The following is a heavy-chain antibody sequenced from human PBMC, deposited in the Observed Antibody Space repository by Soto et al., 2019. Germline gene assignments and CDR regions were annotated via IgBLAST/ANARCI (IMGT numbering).Heavy chain of an antibody. D-gene: IGHD1-26*01. Sequence: QVQLQQWGAGLLKPSETLSLTCAVYGGFVSSGNYYWSWIRQPPGKGLEWIGEMCHSGGTHFNPSLKSEVPISVDTSKTQFSLKLSPVTAADRALNYGAGVQRGIVTAVVAAFAIWGPGTMVTVSS. V-gene: IGHV4-34*01. CDR3: AGVQRGIVTAVVAAFAI. CDR1: GGFVSSGNYY. CDR2: MCHSGGT. J-gene: IGHJ3*02.